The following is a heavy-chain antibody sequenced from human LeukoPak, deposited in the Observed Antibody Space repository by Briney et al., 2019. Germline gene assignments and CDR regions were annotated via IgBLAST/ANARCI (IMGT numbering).Heavy chain of an antibody. D-gene: IGHD1-1*01. V-gene: IGHV4-59*08. J-gene: IGHJ4*02. CDR1: GASISSDY. CDR2: IYYSGST. Sequence: SETLSLTCSVSGASISSDYWSWIRQPPGKGLEWIGYIYYSGSTNYNPSLKSRVTISVDTSKNQFSLKLSSVTAADTAVYYCARHEDWNDYFDYWGQGTLVTVSS. CDR3: ARHEDWNDYFDY.